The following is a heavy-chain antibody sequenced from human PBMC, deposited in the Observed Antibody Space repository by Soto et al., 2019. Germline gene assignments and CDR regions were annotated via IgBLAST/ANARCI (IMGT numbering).Heavy chain of an antibody. Sequence: VASVKVSCKASGYTFTGYYMHWVRQAPGQGLEWMGWINPNSGGTNYAQKFQGRVTMTRDTSISTAYMELSRLRSDDTAVYYCARKTGIGDWFDPWGQGTLVTVSS. CDR3: ARKTGIGDWFDP. D-gene: IGHD7-27*01. V-gene: IGHV1-2*02. J-gene: IGHJ5*02. CDR1: GYTFTGYY. CDR2: INPNSGGT.